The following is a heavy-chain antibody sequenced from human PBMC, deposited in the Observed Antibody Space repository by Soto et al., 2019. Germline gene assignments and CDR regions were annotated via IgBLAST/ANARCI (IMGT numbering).Heavy chain of an antibody. CDR2: IIPISGTT. Sequence: QVQLVQSGAEVKKPGSSVKVSCKASGGTFSNYAFSWVRQAPGQGLEWMGGIIPISGTTNYAQKFQVRVTVTADXXTXTXCMELSSLPSDDTAVYYCARDSPMGRGVSYSYGMVVWGQGTTVTVSS. J-gene: IGHJ6*02. CDR3: ARDSPMGRGVSYSYGMVV. CDR1: GGTFSNYA. D-gene: IGHD3-10*01. V-gene: IGHV1-69*12.